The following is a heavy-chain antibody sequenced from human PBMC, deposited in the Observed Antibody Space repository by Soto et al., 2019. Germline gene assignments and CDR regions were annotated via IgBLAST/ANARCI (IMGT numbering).Heavy chain of an antibody. J-gene: IGHJ6*02. Sequence: PGESLKISCKGSGYSFTSYWISWVRQMPGKGLEWMGRINPSDSYTNYSPSFQGHVTISADKSISTAYLQWSSLKASDTAMYYCARLNSIAVAGSYYYYGMDVWGQGTTVTVSS. CDR1: GYSFTSYW. V-gene: IGHV5-10-1*01. D-gene: IGHD6-19*01. CDR2: INPSDSYT. CDR3: ARLNSIAVAGSYYYYGMDV.